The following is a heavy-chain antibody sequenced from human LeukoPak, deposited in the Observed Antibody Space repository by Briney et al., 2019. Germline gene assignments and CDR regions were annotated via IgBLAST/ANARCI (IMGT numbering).Heavy chain of an antibody. CDR3: ARDLIAAAGAFDY. CDR1: GFTFSSYW. V-gene: IGHV3-7*03. Sequence: GGSLRLSFAASGFTFSSYWMSWVRQAPGKGLEWVANIKQDGSEKYYVDSVKGRFTISRDNAKNSLYLQMNSLRAEDTAVYYCARDLIAAAGAFDYWGQGTLVTVSS. J-gene: IGHJ4*02. CDR2: IKQDGSEK. D-gene: IGHD6-13*01.